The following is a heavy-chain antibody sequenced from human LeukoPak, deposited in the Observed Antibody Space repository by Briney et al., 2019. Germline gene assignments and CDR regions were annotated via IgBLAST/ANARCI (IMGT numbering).Heavy chain of an antibody. Sequence: PSETLSLTCTVSGGSISSSSYYWGWIRQPPGKGLEWIGSIYYSGSTYYNPSLKSRVTISVDTSKNQFSLKLSSVTAADTAVYYCAREREKYYYDSSGIIDYWGQGTLVTVTS. D-gene: IGHD3-22*01. CDR3: AREREKYYYDSSGIIDY. J-gene: IGHJ4*02. CDR1: GGSISSSSYY. V-gene: IGHV4-39*07. CDR2: IYYSGST.